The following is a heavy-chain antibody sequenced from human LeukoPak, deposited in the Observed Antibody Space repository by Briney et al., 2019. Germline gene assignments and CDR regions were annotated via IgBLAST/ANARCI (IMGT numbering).Heavy chain of an antibody. V-gene: IGHV1-2*02. Sequence: ASVKVSCKASGYTFTDYYFHWVRQAPGQGLEWMGWINPNSGDTNYAQKFQGGVTMTRDTSINTAYMELSSLTSDDTAVYYCARDHSSSWYLSNYWGQGTLVTVSS. D-gene: IGHD6-13*01. J-gene: IGHJ4*02. CDR2: INPNSGDT. CDR1: GYTFTDYY. CDR3: ARDHSSSWYLSNY.